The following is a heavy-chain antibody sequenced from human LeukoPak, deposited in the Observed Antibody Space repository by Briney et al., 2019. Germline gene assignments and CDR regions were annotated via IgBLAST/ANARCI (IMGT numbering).Heavy chain of an antibody. V-gene: IGHV4-4*07. CDR1: GGSISTYY. CDR2: IYSTGRIYTSGRT. Sequence: PSETLSLTCTVSGGSISTYYWSWMRQPAGKGLEWIGRIYSTGRIYTSGRTNYNPSLKNRVTTSVDTSKNQFSLRLTSVTAADTAVYYCARETEVPGGRSWDFWGQGTLVTVSS. D-gene: IGHD6-19*01. CDR3: ARETEVPGGRSWDF. J-gene: IGHJ4*02.